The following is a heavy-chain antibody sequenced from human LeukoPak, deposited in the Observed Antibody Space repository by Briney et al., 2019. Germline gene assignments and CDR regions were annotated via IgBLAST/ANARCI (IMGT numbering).Heavy chain of an antibody. Sequence: GGSLRLSCAASGFTFSSYWMSWVRQAPGKGLEWVANIKQDGSEKYYVDSVKGRFTISRDNAKNSLYLQMNSLRAEDTAVYYCARDGSYYYDSSGYNYFDYWGQGTLVTVSS. D-gene: IGHD3-22*01. CDR1: GFTFSSYW. V-gene: IGHV3-7*01. CDR2: IKQDGSEK. CDR3: ARDGSYYYDSSGYNYFDY. J-gene: IGHJ4*02.